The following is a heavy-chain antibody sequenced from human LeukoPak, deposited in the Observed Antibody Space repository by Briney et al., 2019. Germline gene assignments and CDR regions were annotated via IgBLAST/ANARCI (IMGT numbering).Heavy chain of an antibody. CDR3: AKRGDSSGYYYDY. D-gene: IGHD3-22*01. CDR1: GFTFTNYW. CDR2: IYLDGSRA. J-gene: IGHJ4*02. Sequence: PGGSLRLSCAVSGFTFTNYWMSWARQSPGKGLEWVANIYLDGSRAYYVDSVKGRFTISRDNSKNTLYLQMNSLRAEDTAVYYCAKRGDSSGYYYDYWGQGTLVTVSS. V-gene: IGHV3-7*03.